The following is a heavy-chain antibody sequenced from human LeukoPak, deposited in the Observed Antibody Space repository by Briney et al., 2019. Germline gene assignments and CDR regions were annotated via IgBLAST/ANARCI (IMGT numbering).Heavy chain of an antibody. D-gene: IGHD3-22*01. J-gene: IGHJ4*02. CDR3: ARVENGYYYDSSGYSFDY. CDR1: GITFSSFG. CDR2: ISSSSSYI. Sequence: GTSLRLSCAASGITFSSFGMNWVRQAPGKGLEWVSSISSSSSYIYYADSVKGRFTISRDNAKNSLYLQMNSLRAEDTAVYYCARVENGYYYDSSGYSFDYWGQGTLVTVSS. V-gene: IGHV3-21*01.